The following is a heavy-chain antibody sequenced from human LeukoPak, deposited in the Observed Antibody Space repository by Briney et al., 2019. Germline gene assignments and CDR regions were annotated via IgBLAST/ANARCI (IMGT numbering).Heavy chain of an antibody. CDR2: ISSEGLNI. CDR1: GFIFRTHA. J-gene: IGHJ4*02. D-gene: IGHD4-17*01. V-gene: IGHV3-64*02. CDR3: AKDLDDYGDYGAIGFDY. Sequence: GGSLRLSCTASGFIFRTHAMHWVRQAPGKGLQYVSAISSEGLNIFYEDSVKGRFTISRDNSKNTLYLQMGSLRVEDMAIYYCAKDLDDYGDYGAIGFDYWGQGTLVTVSS.